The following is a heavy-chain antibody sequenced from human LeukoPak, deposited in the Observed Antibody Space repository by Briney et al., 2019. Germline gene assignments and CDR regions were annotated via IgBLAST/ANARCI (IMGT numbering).Heavy chain of an antibody. CDR2: INPNSGGT. J-gene: IGHJ4*02. CDR3: ARVGTGDLGY. CDR1: GYTFTVYY. V-gene: IGHV1-2*02. D-gene: IGHD7-27*01. Sequence: GASVTVSSTASGYTFTVYYMHWVRQAPGQGLEWMGWINPNSGGTKYAQKFQGRVTMTRDTSISTAYMELSRLRSDDTAVYYCARVGTGDLGYWGQGTLVTVSS.